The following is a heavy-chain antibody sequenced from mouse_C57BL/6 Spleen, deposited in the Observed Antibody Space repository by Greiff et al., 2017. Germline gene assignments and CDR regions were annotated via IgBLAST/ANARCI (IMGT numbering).Heavy chain of an antibody. Sequence: VQLQQPGAELVRPGSSVKLSCKASGYTFTSYWMHWVKQRPIQGLEWIGNIDPSDSETHYNQKFKDKATLTVDKSSSTAYMQLSSLTSEDSAVYYCARSPIYYYGSSYDYWGQGTTLPVSS. CDR3: ARSPIYYYGSSYDY. V-gene: IGHV1-52*01. CDR2: IDPSDSET. CDR1: GYTFTSYW. J-gene: IGHJ2*01. D-gene: IGHD1-1*01.